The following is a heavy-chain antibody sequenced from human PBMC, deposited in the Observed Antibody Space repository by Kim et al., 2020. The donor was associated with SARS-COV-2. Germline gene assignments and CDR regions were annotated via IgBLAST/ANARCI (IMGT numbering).Heavy chain of an antibody. CDR2: ISYDGSNK. Sequence: GGSLRLSCAASGFTFSSYAMHWVRQAPGKGLEWVAVISYDGSNKYYADSVKGRFTISRDNSKNTLYLQMNSLGAEDTAVYYCASLITIFGVVIINGMDVWGQGTTVTVSS. J-gene: IGHJ6*02. CDR3: ASLITIFGVVIINGMDV. V-gene: IGHV3-30*04. CDR1: GFTFSSYA. D-gene: IGHD3-3*01.